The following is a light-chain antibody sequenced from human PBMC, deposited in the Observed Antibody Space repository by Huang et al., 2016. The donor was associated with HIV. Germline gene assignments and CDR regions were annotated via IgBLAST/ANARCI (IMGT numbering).Light chain of an antibody. CDR2: GAS. Sequence: EIVMTQSPATLSVSPGERATLSCRTSQSVSSNLAWYQQKPGQAPRLLIYGASTRATGIPDRFSGSGSGTEFTLTISSLQSEDFAIYYCQQYNIWPVTFGQGTKVEVK. V-gene: IGKV3-15*01. CDR3: QQYNIWPVT. J-gene: IGKJ1*01. CDR1: QSVSSN.